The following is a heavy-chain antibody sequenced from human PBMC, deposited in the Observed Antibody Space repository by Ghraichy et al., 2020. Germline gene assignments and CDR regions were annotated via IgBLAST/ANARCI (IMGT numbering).Heavy chain of an antibody. J-gene: IGHJ4*02. Sequence: GGSLRLSCAASGFTFSSYAMSWVRQAPGKGLEWVSTISNSGGSTYYADSVKGRFTISRDNSKNTLYLQMDGLRADDTAVYYCVKRITGLYYFEYWGQGTLVTVSS. CDR3: VKRITGLYYFEY. CDR1: GFTFSSYA. V-gene: IGHV3-23*01. D-gene: IGHD1-14*01. CDR2: ISNSGGST.